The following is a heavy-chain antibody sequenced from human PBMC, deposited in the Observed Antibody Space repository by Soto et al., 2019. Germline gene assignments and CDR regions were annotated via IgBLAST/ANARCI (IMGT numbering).Heavy chain of an antibody. V-gene: IGHV3-53*01. CDR2: IYSGGST. Sequence: GGSLRLSCAASGFTVSSNYMSWVRQAPGKGLEWVSVIYSGGSTYYADSVKGRFTISRDNSKNTLYLQMNSLRAEDTAVYYCASPRAAAGTLNYWGQGTLVTVSS. CDR1: GFTVSSNY. J-gene: IGHJ4*02. D-gene: IGHD6-13*01. CDR3: ASPRAAAGTLNY.